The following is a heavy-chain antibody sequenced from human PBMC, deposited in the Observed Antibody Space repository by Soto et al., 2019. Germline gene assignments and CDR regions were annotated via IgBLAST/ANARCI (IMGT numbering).Heavy chain of an antibody. D-gene: IGHD3-3*01. J-gene: IGHJ5*02. CDR3: ARLPGLTIFGEGWFDP. CDR1: GGSVSSGSYY. V-gene: IGHV4-61*01. Sequence: SETLSLTCTVSGGSVSSGSYYWSWIRQPPGKGLEWIGYIYYSGSTNYNPSLKSRVTISVDTSKNQFSLKLSSVTAADTAVYYCARLPGLTIFGEGWFDPWGQGTLVSVSS. CDR2: IYYSGST.